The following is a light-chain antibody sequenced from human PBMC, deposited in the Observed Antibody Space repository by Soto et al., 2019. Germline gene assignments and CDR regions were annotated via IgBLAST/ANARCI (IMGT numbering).Light chain of an antibody. Sequence: EIVMTQSPATLSVSPGERATLSCRASQSVSTNLAWYQQKPGQAPSLLIYGTSTRATGIPARFSGSGSGTEFTLTISSLQSEDFEVYYCQQYNNWPRKFGQGTKVEIK. CDR1: QSVSTN. J-gene: IGKJ1*01. V-gene: IGKV3-15*01. CDR3: QQYNNWPRK. CDR2: GTS.